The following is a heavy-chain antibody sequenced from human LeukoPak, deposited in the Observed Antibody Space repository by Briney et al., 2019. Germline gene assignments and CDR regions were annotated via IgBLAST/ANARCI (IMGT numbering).Heavy chain of an antibody. CDR2: INPNSGGT. J-gene: IGHJ5*02. D-gene: IGHD6-19*01. CDR3: ARGPRIAVAGTEDWFDP. Sequence: ASVKVSCKASGYTFTGYYMHWVRQAPGQGLEWMGWINPNSGGTNYAQKFQGRVTMTRDTSIRTAYMELSRLRSDDTAVYYCARGPRIAVAGTEDWFDPWGQGTLVTVSS. V-gene: IGHV1-2*02. CDR1: GYTFTGYY.